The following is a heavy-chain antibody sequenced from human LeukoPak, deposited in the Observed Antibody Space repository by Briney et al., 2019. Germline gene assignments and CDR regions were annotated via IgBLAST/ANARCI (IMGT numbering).Heavy chain of an antibody. CDR2: ISSSSGTI. D-gene: IGHD3-3*01. J-gene: IGHJ6*03. CDR1: GFTFSSYS. V-gene: IGHV3-48*04. CDR3: ARGQGDFWSGYYYYYYMDV. Sequence: GGSLRLSCAASGFTFSSYSMNWVSQAPGKGLEWVSYISSSSGTIYNADSVTGRFPISRDNAKNSLYLQMNSLRAEDTALYYCARGQGDFWSGYYYYYYMDVWGKGTTVTVSS.